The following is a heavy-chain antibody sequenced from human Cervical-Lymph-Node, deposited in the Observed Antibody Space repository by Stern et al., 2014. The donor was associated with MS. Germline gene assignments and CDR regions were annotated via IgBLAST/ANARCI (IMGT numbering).Heavy chain of an antibody. V-gene: IGHV2-70*04. J-gene: IGHJ4*02. D-gene: IGHD3-3*01. Sequence: QVTLKESGPALVKPTQTLTLTCTFSGFSLSTSGMRVSWIRQPPGKALEWLEPIDWDDDKFYSTSLKTRLTISKDTSKNQVVLTMTNMDPVDTATYYCARSPPYYEFWNDYYYFDYWGQGTLVAVSS. CDR1: GFSLSTSGMR. CDR3: ARSPPYYEFWNDYYYFDY. CDR2: IDWDDDK.